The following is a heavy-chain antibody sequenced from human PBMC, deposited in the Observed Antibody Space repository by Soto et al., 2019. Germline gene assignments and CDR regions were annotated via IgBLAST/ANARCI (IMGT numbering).Heavy chain of an antibody. D-gene: IGHD4-17*01. Sequence: PAGSLRLSCVVSGFTFSNYAMSWVRQAPGKGLEWVSVISGSGSSTHYADSLRGRFTTSRDNSEKTMYLQMNGLRAEDTAVYYCAKWAYGDYPGWADSWGQGTLVTVSS. V-gene: IGHV3-23*01. CDR1: GFTFSNYA. CDR3: AKWAYGDYPGWADS. J-gene: IGHJ4*02. CDR2: ISGSGSST.